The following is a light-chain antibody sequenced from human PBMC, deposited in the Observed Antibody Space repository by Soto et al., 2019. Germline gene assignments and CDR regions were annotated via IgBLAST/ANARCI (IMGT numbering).Light chain of an antibody. V-gene: IGKV3-20*01. J-gene: IGKJ2*01. CDR2: AAS. Sequence: EIVLTQSPGTLSLSPGERATLSCRASQSVSSSYLAWYQQKPGQAPRPLIYAASSRATGIPDRFSGSGSGTDVTLTISRLEPEDFSVYYCQQYGSSGYTFGQGTKLEIK. CDR1: QSVSSSY. CDR3: QQYGSSGYT.